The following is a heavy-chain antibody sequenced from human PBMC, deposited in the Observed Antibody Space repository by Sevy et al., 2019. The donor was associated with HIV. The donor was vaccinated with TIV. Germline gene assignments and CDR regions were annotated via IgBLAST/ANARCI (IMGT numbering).Heavy chain of an antibody. CDR2: ISYDGTNK. V-gene: IGHV3-30-3*01. CDR3: ARDRQLWFLEWYFDS. Sequence: GGSLRLSCAASGFTFSSYAMHWVRQAPGKGLEWVALISYDGTNKYYADSVKGRFTISRDNSKNTLFLLMNSLRVEDTAVYFCARDRQLWFLEWYFDSWGQGTVVTVSS. CDR1: GFTFSSYA. J-gene: IGHJ4*02. D-gene: IGHD5-18*01.